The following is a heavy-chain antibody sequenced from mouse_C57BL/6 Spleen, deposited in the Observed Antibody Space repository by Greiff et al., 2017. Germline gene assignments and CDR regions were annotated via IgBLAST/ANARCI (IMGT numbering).Heavy chain of an antibody. Sequence: VQLQQSGPELVKPGASVKISCKASGYSFTGYYMNWVKQSPEKSLEWIGEINPSTGGTTYNQKFKAKATLTVDKSSSTAYMQLKSLTSEDSAVYYCARRGDDYVLDYWGQGTTLTVSS. D-gene: IGHD2-4*01. CDR1: GYSFTGYY. CDR3: ARRGDDYVLDY. V-gene: IGHV1-42*01. CDR2: INPSTGGT. J-gene: IGHJ2*01.